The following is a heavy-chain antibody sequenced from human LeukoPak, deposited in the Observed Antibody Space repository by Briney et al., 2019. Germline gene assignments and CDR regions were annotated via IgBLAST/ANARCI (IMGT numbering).Heavy chain of an antibody. V-gene: IGHV1-18*04. J-gene: IGHJ4*02. CDR2: ISAYNGNT. D-gene: IGHD6-13*01. CDR3: ARDQSSSLELDY. Sequence: ASVKVSCKASGYTFTGYYMHWVRQAPGQGLEWMGWISAYNGNTNYAQKLQGRVTMTTDTSTSTAYMELRSLRSDDTAVYYCARDQSSSLELDYWGQGTLVTVSS. CDR1: GYTFTGYY.